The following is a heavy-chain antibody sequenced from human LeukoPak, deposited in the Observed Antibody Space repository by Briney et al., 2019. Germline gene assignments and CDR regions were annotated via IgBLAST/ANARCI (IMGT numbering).Heavy chain of an antibody. D-gene: IGHD3-22*01. CDR2: ISAYNGNT. J-gene: IGHJ3*02. CDR3: ARVRRYYDSSGSPLDAFDI. CDR1: GYTFTSYG. V-gene: IGHV1-18*01. Sequence: ASVKVSCKASGYTFTSYGISWVRQAPGQGLEWMGWISAYNGNTNYAQKLQGRVTMTTDTSTSTAYMELRSLRSDDTAVYYCARVRRYYDSSGSPLDAFDIWGQGTMVTVSS.